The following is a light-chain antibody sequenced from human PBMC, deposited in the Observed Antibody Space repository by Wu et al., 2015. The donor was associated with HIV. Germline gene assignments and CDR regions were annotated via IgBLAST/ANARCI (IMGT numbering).Light chain of an antibody. CDR1: QSIKNY. J-gene: IGKJ1*01. V-gene: IGKV1-16*01. CDR3: QQYNSYST. CDR2: AAS. Sequence: DIQMTQSPSSLSASVGDRVTITCRASQSIKNYLNWYQQRPGKGPKLLIYAASSLKSGVPSRFSGSGSGTDFTLTISSLQPDDFATYYCQQYNSYSTFGQGTKVEIK.